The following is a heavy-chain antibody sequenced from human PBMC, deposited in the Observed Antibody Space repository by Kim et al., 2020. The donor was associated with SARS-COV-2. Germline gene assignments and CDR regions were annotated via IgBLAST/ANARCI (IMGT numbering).Heavy chain of an antibody. D-gene: IGHD2-2*01. Sequence: GGSLRLSCEASGFIFGTYWMHWVRQPPGKGLVWVSRINGDGTNTTYADSVKGRFTISRDNSKNTLYLQMNSLRAEDTAVYYCVRVYSTSLRFDPWGQGTL. CDR2: INGDGTNT. CDR1: GFIFGTYW. CDR3: VRVYSTSLRFDP. J-gene: IGHJ5*02. V-gene: IGHV3-74*01.